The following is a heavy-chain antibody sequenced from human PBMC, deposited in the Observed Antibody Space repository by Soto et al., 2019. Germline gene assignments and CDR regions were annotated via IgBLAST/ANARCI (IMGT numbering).Heavy chain of an antibody. J-gene: IGHJ4*02. Sequence: LGESLKISCKGSGYSFTSYWISWVRQMPGKGLEWMGRIDPSDSYTNYSPSFQGHVTISADKSISTAYLQWSSLKASDTAMYYCARHHTAMGYFDYWGQGTLVTVSS. V-gene: IGHV5-10-1*01. CDR2: IDPSDSYT. D-gene: IGHD5-18*01. CDR3: ARHHTAMGYFDY. CDR1: GYSFTSYW.